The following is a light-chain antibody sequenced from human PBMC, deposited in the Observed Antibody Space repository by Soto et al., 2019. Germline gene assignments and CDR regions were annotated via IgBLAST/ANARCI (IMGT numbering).Light chain of an antibody. Sequence: DIQMTQSPSSLSASVGDRGTITCRASEGISSYLNWYQLKPGTAPKLLIYAASNLQSGVPPRFSGSGSGKDFTLTIAALQPDDFATYYCHQSFSSPRTFGQGTKVDIK. CDR1: EGISSY. V-gene: IGKV1-39*01. CDR2: AAS. J-gene: IGKJ1*01. CDR3: HQSFSSPRT.